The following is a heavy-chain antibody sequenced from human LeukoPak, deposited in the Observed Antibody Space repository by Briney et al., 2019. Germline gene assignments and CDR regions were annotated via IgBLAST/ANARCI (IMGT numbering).Heavy chain of an antibody. V-gene: IGHV3-30*03. CDR2: ISYDGSNK. CDR1: GFTFSSYG. CDR3: ARTLALYGSGSFFDF. D-gene: IGHD3-10*01. Sequence: GGSLRLSCAASGFTFSSYGMHWVRQAPGRGLEWVAVISYDGSNKYYADSVKGRFTISRDNSKNTLYLQMNSLRAEDTAVYYCARTLALYGSGSFFDFWGQGTLVTVSS. J-gene: IGHJ4*02.